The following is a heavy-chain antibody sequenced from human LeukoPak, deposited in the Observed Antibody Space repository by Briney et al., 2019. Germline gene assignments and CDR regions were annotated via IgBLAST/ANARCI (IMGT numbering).Heavy chain of an antibody. J-gene: IGHJ4*02. CDR3: ARECYCSSTSCYQIDY. D-gene: IGHD2-2*01. CDR1: GYSYTNYW. V-gene: IGHV5-51*01. CDR2: IYSVDYDT. Sequence: GESLKLSCNGSGYSYTNYWIGLVRQMPGPRREVMGIIYSVDYDTRYSPSFQGQVTISADKSIGTAYLQWSSLKASDTAMYYCARECYCSSTSCYQIDYWGQGTLVTVSS.